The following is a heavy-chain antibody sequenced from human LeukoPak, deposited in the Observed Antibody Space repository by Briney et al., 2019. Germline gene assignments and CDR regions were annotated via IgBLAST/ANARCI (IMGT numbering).Heavy chain of an antibody. J-gene: IGHJ3*02. V-gene: IGHV3-30*04. D-gene: IGHD5-12*01. Sequence: GGSLRLSCAASGFTFSSYAMHWVRQAPGKGLEWVAVISYDGSNKHYADSVKGRFTISRDNSKNTLYLQMNSLRAEDTAVYYCARDKGYSGYDRASAFDIWGQGTMVTVSS. CDR3: ARDKGYSGYDRASAFDI. CDR1: GFTFSSYA. CDR2: ISYDGSNK.